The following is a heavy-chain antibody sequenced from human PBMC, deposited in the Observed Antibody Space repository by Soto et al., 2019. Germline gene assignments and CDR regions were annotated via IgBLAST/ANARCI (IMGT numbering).Heavy chain of an antibody. D-gene: IGHD3-10*01. CDR3: ARTSFAMVRGVRDYYYYMDV. Sequence: TLSLTYTVTGGSVSSGGYYCILIRQHPGKGLEWIGYIYYSGSTYYNPSLKSRVTISVDTSKNQFSLKLSSVTAADTAVYYCARTSFAMVRGVRDYYYYMDVWGKGTTVTVSS. CDR1: GGSVSSGGYY. J-gene: IGHJ6*03. CDR2: IYYSGST. V-gene: IGHV4-31*03.